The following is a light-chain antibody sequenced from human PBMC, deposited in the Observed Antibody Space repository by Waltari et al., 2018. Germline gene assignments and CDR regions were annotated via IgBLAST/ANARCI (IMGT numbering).Light chain of an antibody. CDR2: DVT. Sequence: QSALTQPRSVSGSPGQAVTISCPGTGRDVGDFNSVSWYQQHPGKAPKLVIFDVTKRPSGVPDRFSGSKSGTSASLTVSGLQAEDEADYYCCSYAGIWVFGGGTKLTVL. J-gene: IGLJ3*02. CDR1: GRDVGDFNS. CDR3: CSYAGIWV. V-gene: IGLV2-11*01.